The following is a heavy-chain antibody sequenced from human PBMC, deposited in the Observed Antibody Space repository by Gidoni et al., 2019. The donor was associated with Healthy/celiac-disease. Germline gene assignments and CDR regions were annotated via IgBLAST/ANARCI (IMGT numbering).Heavy chain of an antibody. Sequence: EVRLVESGGGLVQPGRSLRRSCAASGFTFDVYAMHWVRQAPGKGLEWVSGISWNSGSIGYADSVKSRFTISRDNAKNSLYLQMNSLRAEDTALYYCAKSSGHYYDSSDQGREDDAFDIWGQGTMVTVSS. V-gene: IGHV3-9*01. CDR3: AKSSGHYYDSSDQGREDDAFDI. CDR1: GFTFDVYA. J-gene: IGHJ3*02. D-gene: IGHD3-22*01. CDR2: ISWNSGSI.